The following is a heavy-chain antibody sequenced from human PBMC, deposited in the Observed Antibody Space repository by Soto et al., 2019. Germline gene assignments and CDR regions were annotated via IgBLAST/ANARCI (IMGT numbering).Heavy chain of an antibody. J-gene: IGHJ6*03. D-gene: IGHD1-1*01. CDR3: ESWKTGAHYDNNLDV. V-gene: IGHV3-11*01. Sequence: NPGGSLRLSCAASGFTFSDYYMSWIRQAPGKGLEWVSYISSSGSTIYYADSVKGRFSSARDTAKNSLCMPMKRLRAVEAAVYSCESWKTGAHYDNNLDVWGQGTTVTVSS. CDR2: ISSSGSTI. CDR1: GFTFSDYY.